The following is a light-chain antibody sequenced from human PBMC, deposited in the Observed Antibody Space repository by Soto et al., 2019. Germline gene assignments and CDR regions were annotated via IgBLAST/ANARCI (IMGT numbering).Light chain of an antibody. CDR2: KAS. V-gene: IGKV1-5*03. J-gene: IGKJ1*01. CDR3: QQYNSYPWT. Sequence: DIQMTQSPSTLSASVVDRVTITCRASQSISSWLAWYQQKPGKAPKLLIYKASSLERGVPSRFSGSGSGTEFTLTISSLQPDDFATYYCQQYNSYPWTFGQGTKVDIK. CDR1: QSISSW.